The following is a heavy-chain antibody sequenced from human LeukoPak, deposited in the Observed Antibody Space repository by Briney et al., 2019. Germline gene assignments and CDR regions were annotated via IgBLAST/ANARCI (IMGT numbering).Heavy chain of an antibody. J-gene: IGHJ6*03. Sequence: GGSLRLSCAASGFTFSSYGMHWVRQAPGKGLEWVAFIRYGGSNKYYADSVEGRFTISRDNSKNTLYLQMKSLRAEDTAVYYCAKGGGYEAQYYYYYLDVWGKGTTVTISS. CDR2: IRYGGSNK. V-gene: IGHV3-30*02. CDR3: AKGGGYEAQYYYYYLDV. CDR1: GFTFSSYG. D-gene: IGHD5-12*01.